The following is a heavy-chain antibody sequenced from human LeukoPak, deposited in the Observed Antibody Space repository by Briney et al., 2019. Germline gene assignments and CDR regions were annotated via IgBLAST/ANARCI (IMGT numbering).Heavy chain of an antibody. D-gene: IGHD1/OR15-1a*01. CDR1: GFTFSSYG. CDR2: IWYDGSNK. Sequence: GRSLRLSCAASGFTFSSYGMHWVRQAPGKGLEWVAVIWYDGSNKYYADSVKGRFTISRDNSKNALYLQMNSLRAEDTAVYYCARSAHERTYYYYYMDVWGKGTTVTVSS. V-gene: IGHV3-33*01. CDR3: ARSAHERTYYYYYMDV. J-gene: IGHJ6*03.